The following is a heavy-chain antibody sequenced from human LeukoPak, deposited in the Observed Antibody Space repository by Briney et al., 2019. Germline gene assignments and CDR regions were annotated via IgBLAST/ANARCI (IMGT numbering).Heavy chain of an antibody. J-gene: IGHJ4*02. D-gene: IGHD6-19*01. CDR3: AARPISIAVAGTVDY. CDR1: GGSISSYY. Sequence: PSETLSLTCTVSGGSISSYYWSWIRQPPGKGQEWIGYIYYSGSTNYNPSLKSRVTISVDTSKNQFSLKLSSVTAADTAVYYCAARPISIAVAGTVDYWGQGTLVTVSS. V-gene: IGHV4-59*01. CDR2: IYYSGST.